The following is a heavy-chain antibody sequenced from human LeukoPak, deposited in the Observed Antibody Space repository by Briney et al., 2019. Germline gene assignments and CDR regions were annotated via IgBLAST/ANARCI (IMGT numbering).Heavy chain of an antibody. CDR1: GFTFDDYA. Sequence: PGGSLRLSCVASGFTFDDYAMHWVRQAPGKGLEWVSLISRNGGSTYYADSVKGRFTISRDNGKNSLYLLMNSLRTEDTALYYCATPDAFDIWGQGTMVTVSS. CDR3: ATPDAFDI. V-gene: IGHV3-43*02. CDR2: ISRNGGST. J-gene: IGHJ3*02.